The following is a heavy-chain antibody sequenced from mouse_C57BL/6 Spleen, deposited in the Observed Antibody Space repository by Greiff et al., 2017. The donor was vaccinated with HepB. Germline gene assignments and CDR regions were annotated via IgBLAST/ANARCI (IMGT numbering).Heavy chain of an antibody. CDR1: GFSLTSYG. Sequence: QVQLKESGPGLVQPSQSLSITCTVSGFSLTSYGVHWVRQSPGKGLEWLGVIWRGGSTDYNAAFMSRLSITKDNSKSQVFFKMNSLQADDTAIYYCAKGDYDVIPYYYAMDYWGQGTSVTVSS. D-gene: IGHD2-4*01. J-gene: IGHJ4*01. CDR2: IWRGGST. V-gene: IGHV2-5*01. CDR3: AKGDYDVIPYYYAMDY.